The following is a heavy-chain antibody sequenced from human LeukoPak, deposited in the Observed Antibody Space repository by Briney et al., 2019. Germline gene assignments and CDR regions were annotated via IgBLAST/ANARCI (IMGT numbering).Heavy chain of an antibody. CDR1: GFTFSSYA. J-gene: IGHJ4*02. CDR3: ARSEVTPYGYFDY. V-gene: IGHV3-30-3*01. Sequence: PGGSLRLSCAASGFTFSSYAMHWVRQAPGKGLEWVAVISYDGSNKYYADSVKGRFTISRDNSKNTLYLQMNSLRAEDTAVYYCARSEVTPYGYFDYWGQGTLVTVSS. D-gene: IGHD3-10*01. CDR2: ISYDGSNK.